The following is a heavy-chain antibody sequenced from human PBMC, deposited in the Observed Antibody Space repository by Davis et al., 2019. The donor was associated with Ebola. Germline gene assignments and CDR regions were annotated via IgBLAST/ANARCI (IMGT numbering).Heavy chain of an antibody. CDR1: GGSFSGYY. V-gene: IGHV4-34*01. CDR2: INHSGST. CDR3: ARLNYGSGSYSIDY. D-gene: IGHD3-10*01. Sequence: SETLSLTCAVYGGSFSGYYWSWIRQPPGKGLEWIGEINHSGSTNYNPSLKSLFTISVDTSKNQFSLKLSSVTAADTAVYYCARLNYGSGSYSIDYWGQGTLVTVSS. J-gene: IGHJ4*02.